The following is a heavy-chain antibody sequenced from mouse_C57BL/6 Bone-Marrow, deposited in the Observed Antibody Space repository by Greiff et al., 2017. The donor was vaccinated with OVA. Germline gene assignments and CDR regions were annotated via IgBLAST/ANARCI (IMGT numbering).Heavy chain of an antibody. Sequence: EVKLVESGPGMVKPSQSLSLTCTVTGYSITSGYDWHWIRHFPGNKLEWMGYISYSGSTNYNPSLKSRISITHDTSKSHFFLKLNSVTTEDTAKYYCARELRFYYFDYWGQGTTLTVSS. V-gene: IGHV3-1*01. J-gene: IGHJ2*01. CDR1: GYSITSGYD. D-gene: IGHD1-1*01. CDR3: ARELRFYYFDY. CDR2: ISYSGST.